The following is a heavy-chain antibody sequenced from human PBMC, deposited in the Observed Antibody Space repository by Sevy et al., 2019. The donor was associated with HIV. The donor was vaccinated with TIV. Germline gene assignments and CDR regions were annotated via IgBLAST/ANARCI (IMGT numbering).Heavy chain of an antibody. CDR3: ARTDYYGSGSYYPDY. D-gene: IGHD3-10*01. Sequence: SETLSLTCTVSGGSISSGSYYWGWIRQPPGKGLEWIGSIYYSGSTYYNPSLKSRVTISVDTSKNQFSLKLSSVTAADTAVYYCARTDYYGSGSYYPDYWGQGTLVTVSS. J-gene: IGHJ4*02. CDR2: IYYSGST. CDR1: GGSISSGSYY. V-gene: IGHV4-39*01.